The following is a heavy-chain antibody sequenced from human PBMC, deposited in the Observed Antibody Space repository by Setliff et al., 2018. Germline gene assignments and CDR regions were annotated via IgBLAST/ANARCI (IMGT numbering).Heavy chain of an antibody. J-gene: IGHJ3*02. CDR1: GYTFTSYY. V-gene: IGHV1-46*01. Sequence: ASVKVSCKASGYTFTSYYMHWVRQAPGQGLEWMGIINPSGGSTSYAQKFQGRVTMTRDTSTSTAYMELSSLRSEDTAVYYCARSHHSSSWYGAFSRVDAFDIWGQGTMVTVSS. CDR2: INPSGGST. D-gene: IGHD6-13*01. CDR3: ARSHHSSSWYGAFSRVDAFDI.